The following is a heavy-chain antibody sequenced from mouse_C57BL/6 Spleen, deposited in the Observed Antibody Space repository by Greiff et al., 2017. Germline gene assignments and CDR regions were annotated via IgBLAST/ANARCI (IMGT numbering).Heavy chain of an antibody. D-gene: IGHD2-5*01. V-gene: IGHV2-9-1*01. J-gene: IGHJ1*03. CDR1: GFSLTSYA. CDR2: IWTGGGT. Sequence: VQRVESGPGLVAPSQSLSITCTVSGFSLTSYAISWVRQPPGKGLEWLGVIWTGGGTNYNSALKSRLSISKDNSKSQVFLKMNSLQTDDTARYYCARKSYSNSYWYFDVWGTGTTVTVSS. CDR3: ARKSYSNSYWYFDV.